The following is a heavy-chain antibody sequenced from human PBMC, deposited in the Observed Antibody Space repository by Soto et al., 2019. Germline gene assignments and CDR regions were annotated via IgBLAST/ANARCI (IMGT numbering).Heavy chain of an antibody. J-gene: IGHJ4*02. CDR2: IYYSGST. Sequence: PSETLSLTCTVSGGSISSGGYYWSWIRQHPGKGLEWIGYIYYSGSTYYNPSLKSRVTISVDTSKNQFSLKLSSVTAADTAVYYCARETLGYCSGGSCGPFDYWGQGTLVTVS. V-gene: IGHV4-31*03. D-gene: IGHD2-15*01. CDR1: GGSISSGGYY. CDR3: ARETLGYCSGGSCGPFDY.